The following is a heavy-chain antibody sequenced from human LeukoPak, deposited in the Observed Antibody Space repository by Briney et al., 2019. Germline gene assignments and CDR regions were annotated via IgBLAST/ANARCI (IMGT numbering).Heavy chain of an antibody. V-gene: IGHV4-59*08. CDR1: GGSISSYY. J-gene: IGHJ5*02. D-gene: IGHD3-3*01. Sequence: PSETLSLTCTVSGGSISSYYWSWIRQPPGKGLEWIGYIYYSGSTNYNPSLKSRVTISVDTSKNQFSLKLSSVTAADTAVYYCARQWYYDFWSGYYIAWSDPWGQGTLVTVSS. CDR2: IYYSGST. CDR3: ARQWYYDFWSGYYIAWSDP.